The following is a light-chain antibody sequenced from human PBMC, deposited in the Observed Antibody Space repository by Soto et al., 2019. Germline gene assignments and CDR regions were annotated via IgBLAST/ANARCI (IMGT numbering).Light chain of an antibody. V-gene: IGKV3-15*01. CDR3: QQYNSWPPWS. CDR1: QSVRNN. CDR2: GAS. Sequence: EIVVTQSPATLSVSPGERATLSCRASQSVRNNLVWYQQKPGQAPRLLIYGASTRATGIPARFSGSGSGTEFTLTSSSLQSEDVAVYYCQQYNSWPPWSFGQGTKVEIK. J-gene: IGKJ1*01.